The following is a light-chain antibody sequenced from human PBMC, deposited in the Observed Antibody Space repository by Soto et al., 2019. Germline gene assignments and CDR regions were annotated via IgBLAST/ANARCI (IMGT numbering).Light chain of an antibody. CDR1: SSNIGAGYD. CDR2: ANN. Sequence: QAVVTQPPSVSGAPGQRVTISCTGSSSNIGAGYDVHWYQQLPGTAPKLLIYANNIRPSGVPDRFSGSKSGTSASLAITGRQAYHEADYYCQSYDTSLSAWVFGGGTKVTVL. CDR3: QSYDTSLSAWV. V-gene: IGLV1-40*01. J-gene: IGLJ3*02.